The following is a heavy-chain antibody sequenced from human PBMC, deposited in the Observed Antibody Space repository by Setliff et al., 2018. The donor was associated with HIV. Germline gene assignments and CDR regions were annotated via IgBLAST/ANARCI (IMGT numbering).Heavy chain of an antibody. CDR2: IIPILGIA. CDR3: ARENYYDSSGYYYYMDV. V-gene: IGHV1-69*10. CDR1: GGTFSSYA. D-gene: IGHD3-22*01. J-gene: IGHJ6*03. Sequence: SVKVSCKASGGTFSSYAISWVRQAPGQGLEWMGGIIPILGIANYAQKFQGRVTITADKSTSTAYMELSSLRSEDTAVYYCARENYYDSSGYYYYMDVWGKGTTVTVSS.